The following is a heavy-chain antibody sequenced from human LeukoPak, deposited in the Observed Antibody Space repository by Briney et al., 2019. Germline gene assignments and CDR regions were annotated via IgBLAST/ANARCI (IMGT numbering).Heavy chain of an antibody. D-gene: IGHD6-19*01. CDR2: ISYDGSNK. V-gene: IGHV3-30*04. CDR3: AREDSGGWYRRLDY. CDR1: GYTFTSYY. J-gene: IGHJ4*02. Sequence: SCKASGYTFTSYYMHWVRQAPGKGLEWVAVISYDGSNKYYADSVKGRFTISRDNSKNTLYLQMNSLRAEDTAVYYCAREDSGGWYRRLDYWGQGTLVTVSS.